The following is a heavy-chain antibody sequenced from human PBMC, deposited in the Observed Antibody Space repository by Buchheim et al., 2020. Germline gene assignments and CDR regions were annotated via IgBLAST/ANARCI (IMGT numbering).Heavy chain of an antibody. CDR1: GFTFSSYE. D-gene: IGHD3/OR15-3a*01. CDR2: TSRGGSSI. J-gene: IGHJ5*02. V-gene: IGHV3-48*03. CDR3: ARGNLGTGWFDP. Sequence: EVQLVESGGGLVQPGGSLRLSCAASGFTFSSYEMSWVRQAPGKGLEWVSYTSRGGSSIYYADSVKGRFTISRDNAKNSLYMQMNSLRAEDTAVYYCARGNLGTGWFDPWGQGTL.